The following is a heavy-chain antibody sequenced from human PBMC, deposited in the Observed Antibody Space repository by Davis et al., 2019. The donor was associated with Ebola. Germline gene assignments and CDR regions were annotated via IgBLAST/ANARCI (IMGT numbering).Heavy chain of an antibody. CDR1: GGSIGTYY. CDR2: SKTKTDGGTI. CDR3: ARGGGSFEH. D-gene: IGHD3-16*01. Sequence: GGSLRLSCTVSGGSIGTYYWAWIRQRPGKGLEWVGRSKTKTDGGTIYYAAPVKGRFTISRNDSKNMLYLQMNSLRTEDTAVYYCARGGGSFEHWGQGTLVTVSS. V-gene: IGHV3-15*01. J-gene: IGHJ4*02.